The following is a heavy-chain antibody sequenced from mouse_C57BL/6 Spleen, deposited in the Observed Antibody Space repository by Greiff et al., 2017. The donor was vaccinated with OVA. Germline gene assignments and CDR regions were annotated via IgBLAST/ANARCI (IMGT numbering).Heavy chain of an antibody. CDR3: ARGGTGTLAFAY. J-gene: IGHJ3*01. CDR2: IYPGDGDT. V-gene: IGHV1-80*01. CDR1: GYAFSSYW. Sequence: QVQLQQSGAELVKPGASVKISCKASGYAFSSYWMNWVKQRPGKGLEWIGKIYPGDGDTNYNGKFKGKATLTADKSSSTAYMQLSSLTSEDSAVYFCARGGTGTLAFAYWGQGTLVTVSA. D-gene: IGHD4-1*01.